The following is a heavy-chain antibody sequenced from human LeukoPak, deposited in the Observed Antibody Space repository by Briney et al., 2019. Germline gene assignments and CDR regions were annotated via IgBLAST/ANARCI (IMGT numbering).Heavy chain of an antibody. V-gene: IGHV3-9*01. CDR2: TSWNSGSI. J-gene: IGHJ3*02. CDR1: GFTFDDYA. Sequence: GRSLRLSCAASGFTFDDYAMHWVRQAPGKGLEWVSGTSWNSGSIGYADSVKGRFTISRDNAKNSLYLQMNSLRAEDTALYYCAKASSGSYFRNDDAFDIWGQGTMVTVSS. CDR3: AKASSGSYFRNDDAFDI. D-gene: IGHD3-10*01.